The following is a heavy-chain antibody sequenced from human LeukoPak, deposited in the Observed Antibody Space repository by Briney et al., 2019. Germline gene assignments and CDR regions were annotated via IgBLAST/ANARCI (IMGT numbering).Heavy chain of an antibody. D-gene: IGHD6-6*01. CDR2: IYYSGNT. Sequence: SETLSLTCTVSGASISGSNYYWGWIRQPPGKGLEWIGSIYYSGNTNYNPTLESRVTVSLDTSKSQFSLKLTSVTAADTAVYYCARAGGGMLSRSSSFAAFDIWGQGTTVTVSS. CDR3: ARAGGGMLSRSSSFAAFDI. V-gene: IGHV4-39*07. J-gene: IGHJ3*02. CDR1: GASISGSNYY.